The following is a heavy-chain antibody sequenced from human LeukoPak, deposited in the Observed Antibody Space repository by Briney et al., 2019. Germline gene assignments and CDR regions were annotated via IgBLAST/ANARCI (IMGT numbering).Heavy chain of an antibody. D-gene: IGHD6-19*01. J-gene: IGHJ1*01. Sequence: GASVKVSCKASGYTFSSYDINWVRQATGQGLEWMGWMNPNSGSTGYAQKFQGRLNMTRNTSISAAYMELSSLRSEDTAVYYCARRVGSGWPVQHWGQGTLVTVSS. CDR2: MNPNSGST. CDR3: ARRVGSGWPVQH. V-gene: IGHV1-8*01. CDR1: GYTFSSYD.